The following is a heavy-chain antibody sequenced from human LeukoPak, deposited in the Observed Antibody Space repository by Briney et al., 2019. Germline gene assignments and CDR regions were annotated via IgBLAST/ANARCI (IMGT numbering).Heavy chain of an antibody. CDR1: GFTFDDYG. V-gene: IGHV3-20*04. J-gene: IGHJ4*02. CDR3: ARDGTAWSGSYYDFDY. CDR2: INWNGGST. Sequence: GGSLRLSCAASGFTFDDYGMSWVRQAPGKGLEWVSDINWNGGSTGYADSVKGRFTISRDNAKNSLYLQMNSLRAEDTALYYCARDGTAWSGSYYDFDYWGQGTLVTVSS. D-gene: IGHD1-26*01.